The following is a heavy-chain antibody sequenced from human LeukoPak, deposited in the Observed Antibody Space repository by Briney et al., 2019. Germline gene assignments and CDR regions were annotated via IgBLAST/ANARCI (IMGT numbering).Heavy chain of an antibody. J-gene: IGHJ6*02. D-gene: IGHD1-26*01. Sequence: PGGSLRLSCAASGFTFSSYGMHWVRQAPGKGLEGVAVISYDGSNKYYADSVKGRFTIARDNSTNTMYLQMNSLRAEDTAVYYCAKDSSGSYVYYYYYYGMDVWGQGTMVTVSS. CDR1: GFTFSSYG. V-gene: IGHV3-30*18. CDR2: ISYDGSNK. CDR3: AKDSSGSYVYYYYYYGMDV.